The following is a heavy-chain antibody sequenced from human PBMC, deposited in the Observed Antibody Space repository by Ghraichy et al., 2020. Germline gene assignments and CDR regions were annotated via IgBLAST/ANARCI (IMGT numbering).Heavy chain of an antibody. V-gene: IGHV4-61*01. CDR1: GGSVSSGSYY. Sequence: SETLSLTCTVSGGSVSSGSYYWSWIRQPPGKGLEWIGYIYYSGSTNYNPSLKSRVTISVDTSKNQFSLKLSSVTAADTAVYYCARDLPGIGFGWFDPWGQGTLVTVSS. D-gene: IGHD6-19*01. CDR3: ARDLPGIGFGWFDP. CDR2: IYYSGST. J-gene: IGHJ5*02.